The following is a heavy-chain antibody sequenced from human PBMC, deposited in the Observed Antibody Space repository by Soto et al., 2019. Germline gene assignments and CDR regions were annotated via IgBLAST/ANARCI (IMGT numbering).Heavy chain of an antibody. CDR1: GGSISSGGYY. V-gene: IGHV4-31*03. J-gene: IGHJ4*02. CDR3: ARDSSGSYPTFDY. D-gene: IGHD1-26*01. Sequence: QVQLQESGPGLVKPSQTLSLTCTVSGGSISSGGYYWSWIRQHPGKGLEWIGYIYYSGSTYYNPPVKSRVTISVDTSKNQFSLKLSSVTAADTAVYYCARDSSGSYPTFDYWGQGTLVTVSS. CDR2: IYYSGST.